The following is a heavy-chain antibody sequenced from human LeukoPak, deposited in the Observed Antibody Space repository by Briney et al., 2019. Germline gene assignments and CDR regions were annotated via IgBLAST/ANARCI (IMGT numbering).Heavy chain of an antibody. CDR1: GYTFTSYY. J-gene: IGHJ4*02. Sequence: GASVKVSCKASGYTFTSYYVHWVRQAPGQGLEWMGIIDPSGGSTNYAQKFQGRVTMTRDTSTSTVYMELSSLRSEDTAVYYCARRYCSSTSCYPYFDYWGQGTLVTVSS. CDR2: IDPSGGST. CDR3: ARRYCSSTSCYPYFDY. D-gene: IGHD2-2*01. V-gene: IGHV1-46*03.